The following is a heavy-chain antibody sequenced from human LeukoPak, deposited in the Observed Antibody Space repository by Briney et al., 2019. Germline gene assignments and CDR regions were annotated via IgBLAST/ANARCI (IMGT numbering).Heavy chain of an antibody. J-gene: IGHJ4*02. D-gene: IGHD3-16*02. CDR3: ARAYYDYVWGSYRFDY. CDR1: GYTFTGYY. CDR2: INPNSGGT. V-gene: IGHV1-2*02. Sequence: GASVKVSCKASGYTFTGYYMHWVRQAPGQGLEWMGWINPNSGGTNYAQKFQGRVTMTRDTSISTAYMELSRLRSDDTAVYYCARAYYDYVWGSYRFDYWGQGTLVTVSS.